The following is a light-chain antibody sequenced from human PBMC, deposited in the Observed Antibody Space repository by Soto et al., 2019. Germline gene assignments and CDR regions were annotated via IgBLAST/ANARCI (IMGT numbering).Light chain of an antibody. Sequence: EIVLTQSPATLSLSPGERATLSCGASQRLSGNSLAWYQQKPGLAPRLLIYDASSRAAGIPDRFNGGGSGTDFTLTINRLEPEDFAAYFCQQYGGSSYTFGQGTKVDIK. CDR1: QRLSGNS. J-gene: IGKJ2*01. V-gene: IGKV3D-20*01. CDR2: DAS. CDR3: QQYGGSSYT.